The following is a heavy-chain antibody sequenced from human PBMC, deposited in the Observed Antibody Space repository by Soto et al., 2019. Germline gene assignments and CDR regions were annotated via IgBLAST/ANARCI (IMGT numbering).Heavy chain of an antibody. CDR3: ARFSGSYTRGLDY. V-gene: IGHV3-72*01. Sequence: EVQLVESGGGLVQPGGSLRLSCAASGYTLSDHYMDWVRQAPGKGLEWVGRSRNKANSYSTEYAASVKGRFTISRDESKISLYLQMNSLKTEDTAVYYCARFSGSYTRGLDYWGQGTLVTVSS. CDR2: SRNKANSYST. D-gene: IGHD1-26*01. CDR1: GYTLSDHY. J-gene: IGHJ4*02.